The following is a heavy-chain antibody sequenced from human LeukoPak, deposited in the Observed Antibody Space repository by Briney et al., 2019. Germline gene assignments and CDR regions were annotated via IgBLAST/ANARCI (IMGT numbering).Heavy chain of an antibody. J-gene: IGHJ4*02. CDR2: FDPEDGET. CDR3: ATVGGSYGGFDY. Sequence: ASVKVSCKVSGYTLTELSMHWVRQAPGKGLEWMGGFDPEDGETIYAQKFQGRVTMTEDTSTDTAYRELSSLRSEDTAVYYCATVGGSYGGFDYWGQGTLVTVSS. D-gene: IGHD1-26*01. CDR1: GYTLTELS. V-gene: IGHV1-24*01.